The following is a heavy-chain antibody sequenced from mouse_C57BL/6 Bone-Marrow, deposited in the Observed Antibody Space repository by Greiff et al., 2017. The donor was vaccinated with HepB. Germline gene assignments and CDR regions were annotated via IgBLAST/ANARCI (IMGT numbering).Heavy chain of an antibody. Sequence: EVQLQESGAELVRPGASVKLSCTASGFNIKDDYMHWVKQRPEQGLEWIGWIDPENGDTEYASKFQGKATITADTTSNTAYLQLSSLTSEDTAVYYCTTEGYYDGSSYAMDYWGQGTSVTVSS. J-gene: IGHJ4*01. D-gene: IGHD1-1*01. CDR2: IDPENGDT. CDR3: TTEGYYDGSSYAMDY. V-gene: IGHV14-4*01. CDR1: GFNIKDDY.